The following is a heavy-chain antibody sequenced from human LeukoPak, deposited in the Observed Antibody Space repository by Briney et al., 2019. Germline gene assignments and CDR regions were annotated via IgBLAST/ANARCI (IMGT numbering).Heavy chain of an antibody. J-gene: IGHJ4*02. Sequence: SQTLSLTCAISGDSVSNNSAVWNWIRQSPSRGLEWLGRTYYRSKWYNDYGASVKSRITVNPDSSKNRFSLQLNSVTPEDTAVYYCVRSQYWRFDDWGQGTLVTVSS. V-gene: IGHV6-1*01. CDR1: GDSVSNNSAV. CDR2: TYYRSKWYN. D-gene: IGHD2-8*02. CDR3: VRSQYWRFDD.